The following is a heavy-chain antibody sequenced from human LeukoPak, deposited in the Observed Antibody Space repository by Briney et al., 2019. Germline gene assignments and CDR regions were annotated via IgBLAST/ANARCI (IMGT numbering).Heavy chain of an antibody. J-gene: IGHJ4*02. D-gene: IGHD3-16*01. Sequence: PGGSLRLSCVASGFTFSDYAMHWVRQAPGKGPEWVAVIPDDGSNKYYADSVKGRVIISRDNYKNTLYLELYSLRVEDTAVYDCARTVASGEYFWGYYFGFWGQGTLVTVSS. V-gene: IGHV3-30-3*01. CDR1: GFTFSDYA. CDR3: ARTVASGEYFWGYYFGF. CDR2: IPDDGSNK.